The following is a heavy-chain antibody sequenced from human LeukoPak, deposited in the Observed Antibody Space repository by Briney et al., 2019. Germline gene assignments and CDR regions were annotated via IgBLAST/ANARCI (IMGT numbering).Heavy chain of an antibody. CDR2: IDGDGATT. Sequence: GGSLRLFCAASAFTFNSYLMSWVRQAPGKGRVWVSRIDGDGATTSYEDSVKGRFTISRDNANNMVYLEMNSLRVEDTAVYYCTRDSGADRRYFDLWGRGTLVTVSS. CDR3: TRDSGADRRYFDL. J-gene: IGHJ2*01. CDR1: AFTFNSYL. V-gene: IGHV3-74*01. D-gene: IGHD7-27*01.